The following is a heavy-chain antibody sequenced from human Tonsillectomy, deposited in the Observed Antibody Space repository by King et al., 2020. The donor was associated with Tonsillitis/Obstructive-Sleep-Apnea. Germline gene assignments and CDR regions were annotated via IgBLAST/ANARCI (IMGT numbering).Heavy chain of an antibody. CDR2: ISTSSSYT. D-gene: IGHD1-26*01. Sequence: VQLVESGGGLVKPGGSLRLSCAASGFTFSDYNMNWVRQAPGKGLEWVSYISTSSSYTNYADSVRGRFTISRDNADNSLSLQMTSLRVEDTAVYYCARQSVVGHTTPLDDWGQGTLVTVSS. J-gene: IGHJ4*02. V-gene: IGHV3-11*05. CDR1: GFTFSDYN. CDR3: ARQSVVGHTTPLDD.